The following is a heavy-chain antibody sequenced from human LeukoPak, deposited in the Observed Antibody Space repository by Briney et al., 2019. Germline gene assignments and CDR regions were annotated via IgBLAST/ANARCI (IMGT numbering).Heavy chain of an antibody. CDR1: GGSISSNF. D-gene: IGHD3-10*01. CDR2: IYASGTT. V-gene: IGHV4-4*09. J-gene: IGHJ4*02. Sequence: SETLSLTCTVSGGSISSNFWSWIRQPPGKGLEWIGCIYASGTTNYNPSLKGRLTISVDTSNSQFSLTVRSVTAADTAVYYCGGRGFWGQGTLVTVSS. CDR3: GGRGF.